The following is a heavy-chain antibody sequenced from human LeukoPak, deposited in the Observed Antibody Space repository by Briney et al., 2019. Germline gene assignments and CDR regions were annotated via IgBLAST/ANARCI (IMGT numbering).Heavy chain of an antibody. CDR2: INPNSGGT. V-gene: IGHV1-2*02. J-gene: IGHJ5*02. D-gene: IGHD2-21*01. Sequence: VASVKVFCKTSGYSFTDYYMHWVRQAPGQGLEWMGWINPNSGGTSSAQKFQGRVTMTRDTSISTVYMEVSWLTSDDTAVYYCARADRLHGGPYLIGPWGQGTLVTVSS. CDR1: GYSFTDYY. CDR3: ARADRLHGGPYLIGP.